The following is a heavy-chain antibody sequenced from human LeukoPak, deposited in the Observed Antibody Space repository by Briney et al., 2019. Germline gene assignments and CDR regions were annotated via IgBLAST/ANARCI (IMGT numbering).Heavy chain of an antibody. V-gene: IGHV5-51*01. CDR3: ARQGDYDLLTGYYKGHLYY. D-gene: IGHD3-9*01. J-gene: IGHJ4*02. CDR2: IYPGVCAI. Sequence: GESLKISCRGSGIRFTTYWIAWGRQVSGQGAGWMGIIYPGVCAIRYRSSFQGQVTFSADKSISTAYLQWSSLKASDTAMYYCARQGDYDLLTGYYKGHLYYWGQRTLVTVSS. CDR1: GIRFTTYW.